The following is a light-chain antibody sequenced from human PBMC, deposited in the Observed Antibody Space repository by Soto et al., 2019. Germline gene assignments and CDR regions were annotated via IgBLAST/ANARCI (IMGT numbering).Light chain of an antibody. CDR1: QSVSTN. Sequence: EIVMTQSPATLSVSPGERATLSCRASQSVSTNLAWYQQKPGQAPRLLIYGASTRATGIPARFSGSGSGTEFTLTISSLQSEEFAVYSCQQYINWPRTFGQGTKVEIK. CDR3: QQYINWPRT. CDR2: GAS. V-gene: IGKV3-15*01. J-gene: IGKJ1*01.